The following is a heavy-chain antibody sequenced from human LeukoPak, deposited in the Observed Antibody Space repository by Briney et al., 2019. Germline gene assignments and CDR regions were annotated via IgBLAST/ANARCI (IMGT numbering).Heavy chain of an antibody. J-gene: IGHJ5*02. CDR3: ARDSYYDSSGQSGA. D-gene: IGHD3-22*01. V-gene: IGHV1-2*02. CDR1: GYTFTGYY. Sequence: ASVKVSCKASGYTFTGYYMHWVRQAPGQGLEWMGWINPNSGGTNYAQKFQGRVTMTRDTSISTAYMELSRLRSEDTAVYYCARDSYYDSSGQSGAWGQGTLVTVSS. CDR2: INPNSGGT.